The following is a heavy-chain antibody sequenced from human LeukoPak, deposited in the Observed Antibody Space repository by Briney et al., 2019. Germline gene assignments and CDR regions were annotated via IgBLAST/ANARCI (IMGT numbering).Heavy chain of an antibody. Sequence: PGGSLRLSCAASGFTFSDYYMSWLRQAPGKGLEWVSYISSSGSTIYYADSVKGRFTISRDNAKNSLYLQMNSLRAEDTAVYYCASYLCSSTSCQGASFDYWGRGTLVTVSS. CDR1: GFTFSDYY. J-gene: IGHJ4*02. D-gene: IGHD2-2*01. CDR2: ISSSGSTI. CDR3: ASYLCSSTSCQGASFDY. V-gene: IGHV3-11*01.